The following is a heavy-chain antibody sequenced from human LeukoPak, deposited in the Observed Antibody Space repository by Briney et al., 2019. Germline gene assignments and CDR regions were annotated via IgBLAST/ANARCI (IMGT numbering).Heavy chain of an antibody. J-gene: IGHJ2*01. CDR3: ARRNYYASSWYFDL. Sequence: PSETLSLTCTVSGGSIRSGDYYWSWIRQPPGKGPECIGYIYSSGSTYYSPSLKSRIAMSIDTSKNQFSLKLSSVTAADMATYYCARRNYYASSWYFDLWGRGTLVTVSS. CDR2: IYSSGST. V-gene: IGHV4-30-4*08. CDR1: GGSIRSGDYY. D-gene: IGHD3-10*01.